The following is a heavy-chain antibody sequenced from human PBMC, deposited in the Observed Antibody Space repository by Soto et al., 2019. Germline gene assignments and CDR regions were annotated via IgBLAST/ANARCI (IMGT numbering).Heavy chain of an antibody. CDR3: ARTGGGTIFGVVIDYYYGMDV. J-gene: IGHJ6*02. D-gene: IGHD3-3*01. Sequence: SETRSLTCAVDGGSFSCYYWSYIPQPPGKRLQRIREINHSGSTNYNPSLKSRVTISVDTSKNQFSLKLSSVTAADTAVYYCARTGGGTIFGVVIDYYYGMDVWGQGTTVTVSS. CDR2: INHSGST. CDR1: GGSFSCYY. V-gene: IGHV4-34*01.